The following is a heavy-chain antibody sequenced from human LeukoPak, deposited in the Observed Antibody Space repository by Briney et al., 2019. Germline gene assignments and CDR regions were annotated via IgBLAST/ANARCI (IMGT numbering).Heavy chain of an antibody. CDR2: INHSGST. J-gene: IGHJ6*03. CDR3: ARGFLGYCSSTSCITFDYCYSMDV. Sequence: SETLSLTCAVYGGSFSGYYWSWIRQPPGKGLEWIGEINHSGSTNYNPSLKSRVTISVDTSKNQFSLKLSSVTAADTAVYYWARGFLGYCSSTSCITFDYCYSMDVWGKGTTVTVSS. V-gene: IGHV4-34*01. D-gene: IGHD2-2*01. CDR1: GGSFSGYY.